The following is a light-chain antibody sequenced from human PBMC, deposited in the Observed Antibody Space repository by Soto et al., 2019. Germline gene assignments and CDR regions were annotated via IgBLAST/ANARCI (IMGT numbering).Light chain of an antibody. J-gene: IGKJ1*01. CDR1: QSINIY. CDR2: TAT. CDR3: QQRSSTPGT. V-gene: IGKV1-39*01. Sequence: DIQRTQSPSSLSASIGDRVTITCRASQSINIYLNWYQQKPGKAPRLLINTATNLQSGVPSRFSGSGSGTDFNLAISSLQTEDFATYDCQQRSSTPGTFGQGTKVDIK.